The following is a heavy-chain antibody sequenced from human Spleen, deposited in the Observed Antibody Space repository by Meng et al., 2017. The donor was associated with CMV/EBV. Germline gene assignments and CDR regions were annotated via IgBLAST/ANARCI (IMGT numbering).Heavy chain of an antibody. CDR3: AKGTYDFWSGDDAFDI. Sequence: GESLKISCAASGFDFSAYSLNWVRQAPGKGLEWVAFISRSTHYIYYADSVKARFTISRDTAKNSVYLQMNSLRAEDTAVYYCAKGTYDFWSGDDAFDIWGQGTMVTVSS. CDR1: GFDFSAYS. V-gene: IGHV3-21*01. D-gene: IGHD3-3*01. J-gene: IGHJ3*02. CDR2: ISRSTHYI.